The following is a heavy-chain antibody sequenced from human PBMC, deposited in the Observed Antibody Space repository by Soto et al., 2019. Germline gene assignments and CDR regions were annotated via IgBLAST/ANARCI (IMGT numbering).Heavy chain of an antibody. CDR1: GGSFSGYY. Sequence: SETLSLTCAVYGGSFSGYYWSWIRQPPGKGLEWIGEINHSGSTNYNPSLKSRVTISVDTSKNQFSLKLSSVTAADTAVYYCARGAYYDSSGYWTDAFDIWGQGTMVTVS. D-gene: IGHD3-22*01. CDR3: ARGAYYDSSGYWTDAFDI. V-gene: IGHV4-34*01. CDR2: INHSGST. J-gene: IGHJ3*02.